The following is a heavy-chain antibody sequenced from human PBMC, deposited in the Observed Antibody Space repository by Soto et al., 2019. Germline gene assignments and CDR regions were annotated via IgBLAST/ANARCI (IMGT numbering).Heavy chain of an antibody. J-gene: IGHJ4*02. CDR1: GFIFSDYY. Sequence: QVQLVESGGALVKPGGSLRLSCAASGFIFSDYYMTWIRQAPGKGPERISYISGGGDVTAYAHSVKGRFTISRDNTKRSLYLQMNSLTVEDMAVYYCSRDPRLVDCWGQGTLVTVAS. D-gene: IGHD1-26*01. CDR3: SRDPRLVDC. CDR2: ISGGGDVT. V-gene: IGHV3-11*01.